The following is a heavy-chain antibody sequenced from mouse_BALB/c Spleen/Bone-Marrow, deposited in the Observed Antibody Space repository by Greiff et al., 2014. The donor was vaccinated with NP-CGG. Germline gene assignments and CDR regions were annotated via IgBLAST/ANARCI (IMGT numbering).Heavy chain of an antibody. CDR2: INPYNDGT. D-gene: IGHD2-10*02. CDR1: GYTFTSYV. CDR3: ARKVWYYAMDY. V-gene: IGHV1-14*01. J-gene: IGHJ4*01. Sequence: VQLQQSGPELVKPGASVKMSCKASGYTFTSYVMHWGKQKPGQGLEWIGYINPYNDGTKYNEKFKGKATLTSDKSSSTAYMELSSLTSEDSAVYYCARKVWYYAMDYWGQGTSVTVSS.